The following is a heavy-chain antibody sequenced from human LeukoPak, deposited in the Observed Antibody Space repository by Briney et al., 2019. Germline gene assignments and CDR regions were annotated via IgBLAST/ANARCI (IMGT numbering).Heavy chain of an antibody. CDR2: ISSSGDIK. CDR3: AKGGSPGYNYNAFDM. V-gene: IGHV3-48*03. CDR1: GFPFSDHE. Sequence: GGSLRLSCAASGFPFSDHEMNWVRLAPGKGLEWVSFISSSGDIKLYADSVKGRFTISRDNARNSLYLHMDSLIAEDTAVYYCAKGGSPGYNYNAFDMWGQGTMVAVSS. J-gene: IGHJ3*02. D-gene: IGHD3-22*01.